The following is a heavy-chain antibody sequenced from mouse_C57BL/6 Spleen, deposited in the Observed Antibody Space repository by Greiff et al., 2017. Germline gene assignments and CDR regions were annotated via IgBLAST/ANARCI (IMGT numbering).Heavy chain of an antibody. Sequence: QVQLKQPGAELVKPGASVKMSCKASGYTFTSYWITWVKQRPGQGLEWIGDIYPGSGSTNYNEKFKSKATLTVDTSSSTAYMQLSSLTSEDSAVYYCARVGDSSGGFDYWGQGTTLTVSS. CDR1: GYTFTSYW. D-gene: IGHD3-2*02. CDR2: IYPGSGST. CDR3: ARVGDSSGGFDY. V-gene: IGHV1-55*01. J-gene: IGHJ2*01.